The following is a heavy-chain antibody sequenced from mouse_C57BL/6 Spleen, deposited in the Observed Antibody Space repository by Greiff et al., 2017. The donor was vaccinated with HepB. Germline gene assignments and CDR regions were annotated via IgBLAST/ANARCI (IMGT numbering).Heavy chain of an antibody. CDR1: GFTFSDYG. CDR3: ARGDYDYNYAMDY. CDR2: ISSGSSTI. Sequence: EVMLVESGGGLVKPGGSLKLSCAASGFTFSDYGMHWVRQAPEKGLEWVAYISSGSSTIYYADTVKGRVTISRDNAKNTLFLQMTSLRSEDTAMYYCARGDYDYNYAMDYWGQGTSVTVSS. J-gene: IGHJ4*01. D-gene: IGHD2-4*01. V-gene: IGHV5-17*01.